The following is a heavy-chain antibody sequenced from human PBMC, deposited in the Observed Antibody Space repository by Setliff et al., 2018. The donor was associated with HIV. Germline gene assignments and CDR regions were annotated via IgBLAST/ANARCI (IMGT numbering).Heavy chain of an antibody. Sequence: SETLSLTCTVSGDSISSDFYWGWIRQPPGKGLEWIGSIYHSGNTYYMPSLQSRVTISVDMSRNQFSLNLNSVTAADTAVYYCARGQGCGGGCHYAFEMWGQGTMVTVS. D-gene: IGHD2-21*02. CDR2: IYHSGNT. CDR1: GDSISSDFY. CDR3: ARGQGCGGGCHYAFEM. V-gene: IGHV4-38-2*02. J-gene: IGHJ3*02.